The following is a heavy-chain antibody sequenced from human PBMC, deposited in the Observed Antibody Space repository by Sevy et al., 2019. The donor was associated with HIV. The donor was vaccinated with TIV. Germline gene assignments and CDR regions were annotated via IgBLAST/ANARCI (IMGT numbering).Heavy chain of an antibody. CDR2: ISGTGSTI. CDR3: ARSDYGDYVGWFDP. D-gene: IGHD4-17*01. J-gene: IGHJ5*02. V-gene: IGHV3-48*02. Sequence: GGSLRLSCAASEFTFSSSIRNWVRQAPGKGLEWVSSISGTGSTIYYADSVKGRFTISRDNAKNSLYLQMHSLRDEDTAVYYCARSDYGDYVGWFDPWGQGTLVTVSS. CDR1: EFTFSSSI.